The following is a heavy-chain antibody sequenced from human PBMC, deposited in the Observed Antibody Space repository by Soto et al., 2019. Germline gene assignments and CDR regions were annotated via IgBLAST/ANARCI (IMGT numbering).Heavy chain of an antibody. J-gene: IGHJ4*02. V-gene: IGHV3-23*01. CDR3: VTRDGYKAFDH. D-gene: IGHD5-12*01. CDR2: ISRSDTT. Sequence: EVQLLESGGGLVQPGGSLRLSCAASGFTFAGSVMNWVRQAPGKGLEWVSTISRSDTTYYTDSVKGRFTISRDSSGNTLFLQMNSLRAEHTAFYSCVTRDGYKAFDHWGQGSLVTVSS. CDR1: GFTFAGSV.